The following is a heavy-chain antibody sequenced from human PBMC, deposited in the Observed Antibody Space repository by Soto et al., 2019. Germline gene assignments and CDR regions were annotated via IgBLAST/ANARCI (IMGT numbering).Heavy chain of an antibody. CDR1: GYTFTGYY. Sequence: ASVKVSCKASGYTFTGYYMHWVRQAPGQGLEWMGWINPSSGDTKYAQKFQGWVTMTRDTSIRTAYMELSRLRSDDTAVYYCARNYDFWTGYYDYWGQGTLVTVSS. D-gene: IGHD3-3*01. CDR3: ARNYDFWTGYYDY. J-gene: IGHJ4*02. V-gene: IGHV1-2*04. CDR2: INPSSGDT.